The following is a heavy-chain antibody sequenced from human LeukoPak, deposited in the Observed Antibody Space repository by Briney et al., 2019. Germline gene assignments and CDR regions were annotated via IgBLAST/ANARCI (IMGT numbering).Heavy chain of an antibody. D-gene: IGHD3-3*01. V-gene: IGHV3-66*01. CDR3: ARDCRTIFGVVTCMDV. Sequence: GGSLSLSCAASGFTVSSNYMSWVRQAPGKGLEWVSVIYSGGSTYYADSVKGRFTISRDNSKNTLYLQMNSLRAEDTAVYYCARDCRTIFGVVTCMDVWGQGTTVTVSS. CDR1: GFTVSSNY. CDR2: IYSGGST. J-gene: IGHJ6*02.